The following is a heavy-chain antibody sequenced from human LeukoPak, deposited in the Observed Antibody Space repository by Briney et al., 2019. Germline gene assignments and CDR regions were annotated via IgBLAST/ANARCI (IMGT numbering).Heavy chain of an antibody. CDR3: AITGFTTGDAFDI. CDR1: GYSFTRYW. Sequence: GESLKISCKGSGYSFTRYWIGWVRQMPGKGLEWMGIIYPGDSDTRYSPSFQGQVTISADKSISTAYLQWSSLKASDTAMYYCAITGFTTGDAFDIWGQGTMVTVSS. D-gene: IGHD4-11*01. J-gene: IGHJ3*02. CDR2: IYPGDSDT. V-gene: IGHV5-51*01.